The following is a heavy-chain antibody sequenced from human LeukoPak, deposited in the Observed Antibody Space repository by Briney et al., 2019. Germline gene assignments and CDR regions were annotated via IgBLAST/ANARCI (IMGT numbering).Heavy chain of an antibody. D-gene: IGHD2-21*01. CDR2: ISGSGVGT. Sequence: GGSLRLSCAASGFTFSSYSMNWVRQAPGKELEWVSAISGSGVGTYYADSVKGRFTISRDNSWNTLYLQMSSLRAEDTAVYYCAKDQVISGSEASDIWGQGTMVTVSS. V-gene: IGHV3-23*01. CDR1: GFTFSSYS. J-gene: IGHJ3*02. CDR3: AKDQVISGSEASDI.